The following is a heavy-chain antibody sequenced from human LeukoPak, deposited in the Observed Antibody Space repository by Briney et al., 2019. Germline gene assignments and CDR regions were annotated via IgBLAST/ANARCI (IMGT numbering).Heavy chain of an antibody. J-gene: IGHJ4*02. D-gene: IGHD3-10*01. V-gene: IGHV3-7*01. CDR1: EFTFSSYW. CDR3: VRVGSVGDY. CDR2: IKQDGSEK. Sequence: GGFLRLSCAASEFTFSSYWMSWVRQAPGKGLEWVANIKQDGSEKYYVDSVEGRFTISRDNAKNSMYLQMNSLRAGDTAVYYCVRVGSVGDYWGQGTLVTVSS.